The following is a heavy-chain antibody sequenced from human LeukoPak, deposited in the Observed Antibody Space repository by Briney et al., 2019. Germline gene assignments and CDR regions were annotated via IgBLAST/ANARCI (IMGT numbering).Heavy chain of an antibody. V-gene: IGHV3-21*01. CDR3: ARVVVVPAAMAYYYYYMDV. D-gene: IGHD2-2*01. CDR2: ISSSSSYI. CDR1: GFTFSSYS. J-gene: IGHJ6*03. Sequence: EPGGSLRLSCAASGFTFSSYSMNWVRQAPGKGLEWVSSISSSSSYIYYADSVKGRFTISRDNAKNSLYLQMNSLRAEDTAVYYCARVVVVPAAMAYYYYYMDVWGKGTTVTVSS.